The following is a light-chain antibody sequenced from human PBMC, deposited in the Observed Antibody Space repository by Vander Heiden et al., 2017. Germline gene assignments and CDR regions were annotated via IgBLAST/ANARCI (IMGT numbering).Light chain of an antibody. CDR2: CAS. V-gene: IGKV3-20*01. CDR1: QSVSSSY. CDR3: QQYGSSPQVT. J-gene: IGKJ5*01. Sequence: EIVLTQSPGTLSLSPGERATLSCRDSQSVSSSYLASYQQTPGPDPRRLIYCASTSATASPDRFSGSGSWTDFTLTISRLEPEDFAVYYCQQYGSSPQVTFGQGTRLEIK.